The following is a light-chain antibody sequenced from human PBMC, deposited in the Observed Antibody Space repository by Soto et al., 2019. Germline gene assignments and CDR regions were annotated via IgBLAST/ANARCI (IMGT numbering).Light chain of an antibody. CDR2: DVS. J-gene: IGLJ1*01. CDR1: SSDVGGYNY. V-gene: IGLV2-14*01. Sequence: QSELTQPASVSGSPGQSITISCTGTSSDVGGYNYVSWYQQHPGKAPKLMIYDVSNRPSGVSNRFSGSKSGNTASLTISGLQAEDEDDYYCSSYTSSSTPLVFGTGTKVTVL. CDR3: SSYTSSSTPLV.